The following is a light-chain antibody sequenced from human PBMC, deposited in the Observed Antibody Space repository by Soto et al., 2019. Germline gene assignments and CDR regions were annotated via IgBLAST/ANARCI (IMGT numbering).Light chain of an antibody. J-gene: IGKJ4*01. Sequence: EIVMTQSPAIMPVSPGESATLSCRASQSVSSNLAWYQQQPGQAPRLLIYGASTRATGIPARFSSSVSGTEFTLSISSLQSEDFAVYHCQQYNNWPALTCGGGTKVEIK. CDR3: QQYNNWPALT. CDR2: GAS. CDR1: QSVSSN. V-gene: IGKV3-15*01.